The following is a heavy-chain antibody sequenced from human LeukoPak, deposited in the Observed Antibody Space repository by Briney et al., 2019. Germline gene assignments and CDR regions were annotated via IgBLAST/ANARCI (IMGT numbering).Heavy chain of an antibody. V-gene: IGHV3-30*18. Sequence: PGRSLRLSCAASGFTFSSYGMHWVRQAPGKGLEWVAVISYDGSNKYYADSVKGRFTISRDNSKNTLYLQMNSLRAEDTAVYYCAKDSVCSGGSCYSSYYGMDVWGKGTTVTVSS. CDR1: GFTFSSYG. CDR3: AKDSVCSGGSCYSSYYGMDV. CDR2: ISYDGSNK. J-gene: IGHJ6*04. D-gene: IGHD2-15*01.